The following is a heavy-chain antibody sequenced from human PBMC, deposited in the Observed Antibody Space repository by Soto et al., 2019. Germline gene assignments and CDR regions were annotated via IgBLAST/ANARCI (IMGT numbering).Heavy chain of an antibody. CDR1: GYTFTSYG. D-gene: IGHD1-26*01. V-gene: IGHV1-18*04. CDR2: ISAYNGNT. J-gene: IGHJ6*02. Sequence: ASVKVSCKASGYTFTSYGISWVRQAPGQGLEWMGWISAYNGNTNYAQKLQGRVTMTTDTSTSTAYMELRSLRSDDTAVYYCARVLELPNYYYYGMDVWGQGTTVTV. CDR3: ARVLELPNYYYYGMDV.